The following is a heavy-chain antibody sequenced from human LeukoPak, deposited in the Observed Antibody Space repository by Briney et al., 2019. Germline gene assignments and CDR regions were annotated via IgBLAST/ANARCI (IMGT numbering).Heavy chain of an antibody. CDR1: GGSISSYY. CDR3: ARWEVRLNAFEM. D-gene: IGHD3-16*01. V-gene: IGHV4-59*08. Sequence: KPSETLSLTRTVSGGSISSYYWSWIRQPPGKGLEWIGYTHHSGNTLYNPSLKSRVTTSVDTSKNQFSLSLSSVTAADTAVYYCARWEVRLNAFEMWGQGTMVTVSS. CDR2: THHSGNT. J-gene: IGHJ3*02.